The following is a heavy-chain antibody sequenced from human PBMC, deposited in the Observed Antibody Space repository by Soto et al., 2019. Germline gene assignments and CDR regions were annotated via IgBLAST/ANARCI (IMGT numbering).Heavy chain of an antibody. Sequence: GGSLRLSCAASGFTFSSYEMNWVRQAPGQGLEWVSYISDSGGTVYYADSVKGRFTVSRDNAQNSVYLQMNSLRTEDTAVYYCARDLLHYDFWSGYSAYFYYGMDVWGPGTTVTSP. J-gene: IGHJ6*02. CDR3: ARDLLHYDFWSGYSAYFYYGMDV. D-gene: IGHD3-3*01. CDR2: ISDSGGTV. CDR1: GFTFSSYE. V-gene: IGHV3-48*03.